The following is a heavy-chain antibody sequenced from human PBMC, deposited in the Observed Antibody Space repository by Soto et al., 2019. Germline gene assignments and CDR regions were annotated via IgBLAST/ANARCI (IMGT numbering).Heavy chain of an antibody. CDR2: IYDSGST. CDR3: ARGSSSYYDYGMDV. D-gene: IGHD6-6*01. V-gene: IGHV4-30-2*01. CDR1: GDSISRGGYS. J-gene: IGHJ6*02. Sequence: SETLSLTCAVSGDSISRGGYSWTWIRQPPGKALEWIGNIYDSGSTSYNPSLKSRVTMSVDRSKNQFSLRLTSVTAADTAVYFCARGSSSYYDYGMDVWGQGTTVTVSS.